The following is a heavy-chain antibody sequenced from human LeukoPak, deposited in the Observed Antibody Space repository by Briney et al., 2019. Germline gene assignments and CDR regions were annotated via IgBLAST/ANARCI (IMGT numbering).Heavy chain of an antibody. J-gene: IGHJ4*02. V-gene: IGHV4-4*02. CDR3: ARHEGFSQKD. CDR2: IHESGST. CDR1: GVSMSSNDW. Sequence: SGTLSLTFAVSGVSMSSNDWWSWVRQPPGKGLEWIGEIHESGSTNYNPSLKSRVNISVDKSKDQFSLKLSSVTAADTAVYYCARHEGFSQKDWGQGTQVTVS.